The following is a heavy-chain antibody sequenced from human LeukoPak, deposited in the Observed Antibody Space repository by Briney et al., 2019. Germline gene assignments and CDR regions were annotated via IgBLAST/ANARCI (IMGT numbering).Heavy chain of an antibody. Sequence: SETLSLTCTVSGDSISSDSYYWNWIRQPAGKGLEWIGLIYTRGSTNYNPSLKSRVTISLDTSKNQFSLKLTSVTGADTAVYYCARVFDQWGQGTLVTVSS. J-gene: IGHJ4*02. CDR2: IYTRGST. V-gene: IGHV4-61*02. CDR1: GDSISSDSYY. CDR3: ARVFDQ.